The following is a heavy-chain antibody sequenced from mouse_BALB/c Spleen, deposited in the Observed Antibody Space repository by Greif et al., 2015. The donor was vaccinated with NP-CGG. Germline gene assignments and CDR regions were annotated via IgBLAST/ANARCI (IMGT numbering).Heavy chain of an antibody. D-gene: IGHD4-1*01. CDR3: ARRTGTEAMDY. J-gene: IGHJ4*01. V-gene: IGHV1-84*02. CDR2: IYPGSGNT. Sequence: LVESGPELVKLGASVKISCKASGYTFTGYYINWVKQKPGQGLEWIGWIYPGSGNTKYNEKFKGKATLTVDTSSSTAYMQLSSLTSEDTAVYFCARRTGTEAMDYWGQGTSVTVSS. CDR1: GYTFTGYY.